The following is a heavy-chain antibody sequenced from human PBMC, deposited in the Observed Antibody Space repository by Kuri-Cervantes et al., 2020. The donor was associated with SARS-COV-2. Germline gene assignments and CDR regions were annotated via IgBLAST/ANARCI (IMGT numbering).Heavy chain of an antibody. V-gene: IGHV3-30-3*01. Sequence: LSLTCSASGFTFSSYAMHWVLQAPGKGLECVAVISYDGSNKYYADSVKGRFTISRDNAKNSLYLQMNSRRDEDTAVYYCARDGGGYYDSSGYYGQLGFDYWGQGTLVTVSS. CDR2: ISYDGSNK. CDR1: GFTFSSYA. CDR3: ARDGGGYYDSSGYYGQLGFDY. D-gene: IGHD3-22*01. J-gene: IGHJ4*02.